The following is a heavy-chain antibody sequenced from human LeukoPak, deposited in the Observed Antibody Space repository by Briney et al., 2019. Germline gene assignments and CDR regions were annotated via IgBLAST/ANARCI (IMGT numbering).Heavy chain of an antibody. CDR2: IDPSDSYT. J-gene: IGHJ4*02. D-gene: IGHD3-10*01. Sequence: EWMGRIDPSDSYTNYSPSFQGHVTISADKSISTAYLQWSSLKASDTAMYYCARLPTMVRELWGQGTLVTVSS. CDR3: ARLPTMVREL. V-gene: IGHV5-10-1*01.